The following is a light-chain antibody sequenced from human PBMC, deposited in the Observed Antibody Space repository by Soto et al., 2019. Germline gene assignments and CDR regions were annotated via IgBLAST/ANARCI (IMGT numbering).Light chain of an antibody. CDR1: QSVSSSY. V-gene: IGKV3-20*01. J-gene: IGKJ4*01. Sequence: EIVLTQSPGTLSLSPGERATLSCRASQSVSSSYLAWYQQKPGQAPRLLIYGASSRATGIPDRFSGSGSGTDFTLTISRLEPEDFAVYYCQQYGSSPLPLGGATKVEIK. CDR2: GAS. CDR3: QQYGSSPLP.